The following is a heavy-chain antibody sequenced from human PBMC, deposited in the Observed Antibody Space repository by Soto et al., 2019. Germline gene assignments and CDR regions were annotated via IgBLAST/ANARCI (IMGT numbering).Heavy chain of an antibody. Sequence: QVQLVQSGAEVKKPGASVMVSCRTSGYTFTTYTIHWVRQAPGQRLEWMGCINTDNGNTKYSQKFLGRVTITRDTSASTAYIELSSLRSEDTALYYCARDHGLTGYSSGLDYWGQGTLVSVSS. J-gene: IGHJ4*02. D-gene: IGHD6-19*01. CDR2: INTDNGNT. V-gene: IGHV1-3*04. CDR1: GYTFTTYT. CDR3: ARDHGLTGYSSGLDY.